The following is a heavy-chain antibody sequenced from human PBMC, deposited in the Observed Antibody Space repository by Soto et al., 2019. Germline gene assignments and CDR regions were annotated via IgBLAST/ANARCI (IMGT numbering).Heavy chain of an antibody. V-gene: IGHV3-23*01. Sequence: GGSLRLSCAASGFTFSSFAMSWVRQAPGKGLEWVSTINKSGGSTYYADSVKGRFTISRDNSKNMLFLQINGLRAEDTAVYYCAKDPPTTGTTFDYWGRGSLVTVSS. CDR3: AKDPPTTGTTFDY. CDR1: GFTFSSFA. D-gene: IGHD1-1*01. CDR2: INKSGGST. J-gene: IGHJ4*02.